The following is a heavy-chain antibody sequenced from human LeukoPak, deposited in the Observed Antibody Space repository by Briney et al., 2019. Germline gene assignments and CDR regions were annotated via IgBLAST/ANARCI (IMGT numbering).Heavy chain of an antibody. J-gene: IGHJ4*02. V-gene: IGHV3-30*18. CDR3: AKLGSLDYYDSSGYYSPLPYFDY. Sequence: GRSLRLSCAAFGFTFGSYGMHWVRQAPGKGLKWVAVISYDGSHKYYADSVKGRFTISRDNSKNTLYLQMNSLRAEDTAVYYCAKLGSLDYYDSSGYYSPLPYFDYWGQGTLVTVSS. CDR2: ISYDGSHK. D-gene: IGHD3-22*01. CDR1: GFTFGSYG.